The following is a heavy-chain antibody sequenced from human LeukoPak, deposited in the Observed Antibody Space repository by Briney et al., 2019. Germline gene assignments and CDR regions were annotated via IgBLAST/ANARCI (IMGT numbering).Heavy chain of an antibody. CDR1: GFTVSSNY. V-gene: IGHV3-15*01. Sequence: GGSLRLSCAASGFTVSSNYMSWVRQAPGKGLEWLGRIKRETDGGTIDYAAPVKGRFTIPRDDSRNTLYLQMDSLKIEDTAVYYCTTDRYYDNSELQFQHWGQGTLVTVSS. D-gene: IGHD3-22*01. CDR2: IKRETDGGTI. CDR3: TTDRYYDNSELQFQH. J-gene: IGHJ1*01.